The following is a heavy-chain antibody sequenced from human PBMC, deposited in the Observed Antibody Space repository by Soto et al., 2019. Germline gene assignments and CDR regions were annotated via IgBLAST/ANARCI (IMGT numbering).Heavy chain of an antibody. Sequence: GGSLRLSCAASGFTFDDYTMHWVRQAPGKGLEWVSLISWDGGSTYYADSVKGRFTISRDNSKNSLYLQMNSLRTEDTALYYCARDQPYCGSISCHDVFAIWGQGKMVTVSS. CDR2: ISWDGGST. CDR3: ARDQPYCGSISCHDVFAI. D-gene: IGHD2-2*01. CDR1: GFTFDDYT. J-gene: IGHJ3*02. V-gene: IGHV3-43*01.